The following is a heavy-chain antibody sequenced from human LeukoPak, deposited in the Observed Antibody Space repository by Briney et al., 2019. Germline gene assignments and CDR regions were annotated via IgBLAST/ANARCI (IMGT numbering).Heavy chain of an antibody. Sequence: LGTLSLTRTVSGCPLSSSSYYWGWIRQPPGRGLGWVGFIYYSGSTNYNPSLKSRVTISVDTSKNQFSLKLSSVTAADTAVYYCARGAWIQLWFPNYYMDVWGKGTTVTVSS. D-gene: IGHD5-18*01. J-gene: IGHJ6*03. CDR3: ARGAWIQLWFPNYYMDV. CDR2: IYYSGST. CDR1: GCPLSSSSYY. V-gene: IGHV4-39*07.